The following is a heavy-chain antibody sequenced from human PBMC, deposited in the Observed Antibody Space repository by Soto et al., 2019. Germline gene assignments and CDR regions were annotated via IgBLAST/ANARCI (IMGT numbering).Heavy chain of an antibody. Sequence: QVQLVESGGGVVQPGRSLRLSCAASGFTFSGLGMHWVRQAPGKGLEWVAVIRYDGSNIYYADAVKGRFTISRDNSKDRLDLQMKNLRADDTAVYYCARDGVGHTTFFGYFDYWGQGTLVTVSS. V-gene: IGHV3-33*01. CDR1: GFTFSGLG. J-gene: IGHJ4*02. CDR3: ARDGVGHTTFFGYFDY. D-gene: IGHD1-26*01. CDR2: IRYDGSNI.